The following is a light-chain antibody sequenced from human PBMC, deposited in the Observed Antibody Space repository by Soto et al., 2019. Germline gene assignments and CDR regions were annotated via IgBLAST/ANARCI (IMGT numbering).Light chain of an antibody. Sequence: DIQMTQSPSSLSASVGDRVTITCRASQGIGNDLAWYQQKPGKAPKRLIYSASRLLSGVPSRFSGSGSGTEFTLTISSLQPEDFATYYCLQHHSFSWTFGQGTKVEVK. CDR3: LQHHSFSWT. CDR2: SAS. J-gene: IGKJ1*01. CDR1: QGIGND. V-gene: IGKV1-17*01.